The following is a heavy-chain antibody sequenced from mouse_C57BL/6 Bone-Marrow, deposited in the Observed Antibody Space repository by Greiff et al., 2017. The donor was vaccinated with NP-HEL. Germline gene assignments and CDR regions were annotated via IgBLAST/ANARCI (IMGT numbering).Heavy chain of an antibody. CDR1: GFSLTSYG. Sequence: VMLVESGPGLVQPSQSLSITCTVSGFSLTSYGVHWVRQSPGKGLEWLGVIWSGGSTDYNAAFISRLSISKDNSKSQVFFKMNSLQADDTAIYYCARLAYYSNYEYFDVWGTGTTVTVSS. V-gene: IGHV2-2*01. CDR2: IWSGGST. J-gene: IGHJ1*03. D-gene: IGHD2-5*01. CDR3: ARLAYYSNYEYFDV.